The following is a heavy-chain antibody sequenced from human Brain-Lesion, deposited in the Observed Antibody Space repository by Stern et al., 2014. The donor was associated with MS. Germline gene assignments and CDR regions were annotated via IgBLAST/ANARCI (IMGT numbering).Heavy chain of an antibody. CDR1: GGSVSSTSYA. D-gene: IGHD2-15*01. J-gene: IGHJ5*02. V-gene: IGHV4-39*01. Sequence: QVQLVQSGPGLVKPSETLSLTCTVAGGSVSSTSYAWAWIRQPPGKGLEWIGTIYYSGNTYYSPSLKSRLTISRDTTKNQCSLQRGSVTAADTAVYYCAGEEDIRYCSGGSCTGNWFDPWGQGTLVTVSS. CDR2: IYYSGNT. CDR3: AGEEDIRYCSGGSCTGNWFDP.